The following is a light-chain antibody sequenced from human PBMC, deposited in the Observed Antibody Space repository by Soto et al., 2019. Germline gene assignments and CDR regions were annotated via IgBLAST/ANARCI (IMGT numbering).Light chain of an antibody. CDR2: GAS. J-gene: IGKJ1*01. V-gene: IGKV3-20*01. Sequence: EIVLTQSPGTLSLSPGERATLSCRASQSVRSNYLAWYQQKPGQAPRLLISGASSRAADIPDRFSGSGSGTDFTLTINRLEPEDFAVYYCQQYDSSPRTFGQGTKVDIK. CDR1: QSVRSNY. CDR3: QQYDSSPRT.